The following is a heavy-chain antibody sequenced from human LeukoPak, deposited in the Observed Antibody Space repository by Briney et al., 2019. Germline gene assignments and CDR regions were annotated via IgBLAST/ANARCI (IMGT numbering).Heavy chain of an antibody. V-gene: IGHV3-30*18. CDR2: ISYDGSNK. CDR1: GFAFSSYG. CDR3: AKTYYFGRNYYDSSGYYFDY. D-gene: IGHD3-22*01. J-gene: IGHJ4*02. Sequence: PGGSLRLSCAASGFAFSSYGMHWVRQAPGKGLEWVAVISYDGSNKYYADSVKGRFTISRDNSKNTLYLQMNSLRAEDTAVYYCAKTYYFGRNYYDSSGYYFDYWGQGTLVTVSS.